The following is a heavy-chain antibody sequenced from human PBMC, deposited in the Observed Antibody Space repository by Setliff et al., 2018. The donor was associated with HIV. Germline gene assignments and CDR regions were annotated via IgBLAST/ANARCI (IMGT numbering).Heavy chain of an antibody. D-gene: IGHD3-22*01. J-gene: IGHJ4*02. CDR1: GGSFSGYY. V-gene: IGHV4-34*01. CDR3: ARSPLGGYYYDNSGYHDY. Sequence: PSETLSLTCAVYGGSFSGYYWSWIRQPPGKGPEWVGEINHSGSTNYNPSLKSRVTISVDTSKSQFSLKLSSVTAADTAVYYCARSPLGGYYYDNSGYHDYWGQGTLVTVSS. CDR2: INHSGST.